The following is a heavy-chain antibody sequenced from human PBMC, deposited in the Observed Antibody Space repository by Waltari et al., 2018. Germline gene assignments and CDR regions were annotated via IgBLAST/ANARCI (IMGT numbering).Heavy chain of an antibody. Sequence: QVQLQQWGAGLLKPSETLSLTCAVYGGSFSGYYWSWIRQPPGKGLEWIGEINHIGSTNYNPSLKMRFTISVDTSRNQFSLKLSSVTAADAAVYFCARGGYCSRTSCYSAAAEDYWGQGTLVTVSS. D-gene: IGHD2-2*01. V-gene: IGHV4-34*01. CDR3: ARGGYCSRTSCYSAAAEDY. J-gene: IGHJ4*02. CDR2: INHIGST. CDR1: GGSFSGYY.